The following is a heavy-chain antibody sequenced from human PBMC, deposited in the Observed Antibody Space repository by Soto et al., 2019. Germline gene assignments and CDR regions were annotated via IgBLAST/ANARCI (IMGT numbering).Heavy chain of an antibody. J-gene: IGHJ4*02. D-gene: IGHD3-10*01. CDR2: IKQDGSEK. Sequence: EVQLVESGGGLVQPGGSLRLSCAASGFTFSSYWMTWVRQAPGKGLEWVANIKQDGSEKYYVDSVKGRFTISRDNAKNSLYLQMNSLRAEDTAVYYCASDRATYDDGSGSSDYWGQGTLVTVSS. CDR1: GFTFSSYW. CDR3: ASDRATYDDGSGSSDY. V-gene: IGHV3-7*04.